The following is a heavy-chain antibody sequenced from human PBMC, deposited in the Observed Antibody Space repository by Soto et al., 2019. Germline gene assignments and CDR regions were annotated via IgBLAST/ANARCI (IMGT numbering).Heavy chain of an antibody. V-gene: IGHV3-33*01. D-gene: IGHD2-21*01. J-gene: IGHJ4*02. CDR2: IWYDGINK. Sequence: SLRLSCAASGFTFSSYGMNWVRQAPGKGLEWVAIIWYDGINKFYADSVKGRFTISRDNSRNTVFLQMSSLRADDKAVYYCAVGGNSGKCFSYWGQG. CDR1: GFTFSSYG. CDR3: AVGGNSGKCFSY.